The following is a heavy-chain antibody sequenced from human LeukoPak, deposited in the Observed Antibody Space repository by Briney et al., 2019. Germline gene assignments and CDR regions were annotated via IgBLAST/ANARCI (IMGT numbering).Heavy chain of an antibody. CDR1: GFTVSSNY. CDR3: ASSNIGAFDI. V-gene: IGHV3-66*01. J-gene: IGHJ3*02. CDR2: IYSGGST. Sequence: PGGSLRLSCAASGFTVSSNYMSWVRQAPGKGLEWVSVIYSGGSTYYTDSVKGRFTISRDNSKNTLYLQMNSLRAEDTAVYYCASSNIGAFDIWGQGTMVTVSS. D-gene: IGHD2/OR15-2a*01.